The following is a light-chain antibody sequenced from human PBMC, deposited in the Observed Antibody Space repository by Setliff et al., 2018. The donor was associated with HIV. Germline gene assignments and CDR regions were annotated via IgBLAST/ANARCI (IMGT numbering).Light chain of an antibody. CDR1: SSDVGGHNY. V-gene: IGLV2-14*01. CDR3: SSYTIRNTLL. CDR2: EVT. Sequence: QSALTQPASVSGSPGQSITISCTGTSSDVGGHNYVSWYQQHPGKAPKLMIYEVTNRPSGISNRFSGSKSGNTASLTISGLQAEDEADYYCSSYTIRNTLLFGTGTKVTVL. J-gene: IGLJ1*01.